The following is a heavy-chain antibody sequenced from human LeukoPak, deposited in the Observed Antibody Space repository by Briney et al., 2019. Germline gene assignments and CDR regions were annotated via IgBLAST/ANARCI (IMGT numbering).Heavy chain of an antibody. Sequence: GASVNVSCKASGYTFTGYYMHWVRQAPGQGLEWMGWINPNSGGTNYAQKFQGRVTMTRDTSISTAYMELSRLRSDDTAVYYCARFDVVVPADLLAAPSPFDYWGQGTLVTASS. CDR2: INPNSGGT. CDR3: ARFDVVVPADLLAAPSPFDY. J-gene: IGHJ4*02. D-gene: IGHD2-2*01. V-gene: IGHV1-2*02. CDR1: GYTFTGYY.